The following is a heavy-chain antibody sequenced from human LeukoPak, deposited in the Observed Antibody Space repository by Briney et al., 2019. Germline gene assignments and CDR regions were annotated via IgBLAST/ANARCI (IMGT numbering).Heavy chain of an antibody. J-gene: IGHJ4*02. CDR1: GFTFSSYA. CDR2: ISTNGGSA. Sequence: GGSLRLSCVASGFTFSSYAMHWVRQAPGKGLEYVSAISTNGGSAYYANSVKGRFTISRDNSKNTLYLQMGSLGAEDMAVYYCARWGSTSCYDYWGQGTLVAVSS. CDR3: ARWGSTSCYDY. D-gene: IGHD2-2*01. V-gene: IGHV3-64*01.